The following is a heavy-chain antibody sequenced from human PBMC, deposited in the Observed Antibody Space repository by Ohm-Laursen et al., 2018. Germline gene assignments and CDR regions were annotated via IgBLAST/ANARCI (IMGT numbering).Heavy chain of an antibody. CDR1: GYTFTSYD. V-gene: IGHV1-8*01. Sequence: GASVKVSCNASGYTFTSYDINWVRQATGQGLQWMGWMNPNSGNTGYVQKFQGRVTMTRNTSISTAYMELSSLRSEDTAVYYCARARGNWKRDYYYAMDVWGQGTTVTVSS. D-gene: IGHD1-1*01. CDR2: MNPNSGNT. CDR3: ARARGNWKRDYYYAMDV. J-gene: IGHJ6*02.